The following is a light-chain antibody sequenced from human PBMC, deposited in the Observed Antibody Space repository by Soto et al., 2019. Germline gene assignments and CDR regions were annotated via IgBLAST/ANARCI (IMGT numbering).Light chain of an antibody. CDR1: QVVGTG. CDR2: KAS. J-gene: IGKJ4*01. V-gene: IGKV1-5*03. Sequence: DINLPQFPSPRSASLGNRVTITCRASQVVGTGLAWYQQKPGKAPKLLIHKASTLENGVPSRFSGSGSGTVFTLTISSLQPDDSATYYCHQFHDYPVTFGGGTKVQI. CDR3: HQFHDYPVT.